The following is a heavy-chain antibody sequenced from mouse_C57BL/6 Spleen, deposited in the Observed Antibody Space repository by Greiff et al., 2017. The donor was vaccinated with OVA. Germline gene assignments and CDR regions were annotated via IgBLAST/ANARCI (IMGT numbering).Heavy chain of an antibody. V-gene: IGHV3-6*01. CDR1: GYSITSGYY. J-gene: IGHJ3*01. CDR2: ISYDGSN. CDR3: ARDQLRLGFAY. D-gene: IGHD3-2*02. Sequence: EVHLVESGPGLVKPSQSLSLTCSVTGYSITSGYYWNWIRQFPGNKLEWMGYISYDGSNNYNPSLKNRISITRDTSKNQFFLKLNSVTTEDTATYYCARDQLRLGFAYWGQGTLVTVSA.